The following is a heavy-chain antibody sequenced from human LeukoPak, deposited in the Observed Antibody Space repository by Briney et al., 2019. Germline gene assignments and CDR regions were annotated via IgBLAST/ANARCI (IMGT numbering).Heavy chain of an antibody. V-gene: IGHV3-53*01. CDR2: IYSGGRT. CDR3: ARERPYGMDV. J-gene: IGHJ6*02. Sequence: GGSLRLSCAASGFIVSSNYMNWVRQAPGKGLEWGSVIYSGGRTYYADAVKGRFTISRDNSKNTLDLQMNSLTAEDTAVYYCARERPYGMDVWGQGTTVTVSS. CDR1: GFIVSSNY.